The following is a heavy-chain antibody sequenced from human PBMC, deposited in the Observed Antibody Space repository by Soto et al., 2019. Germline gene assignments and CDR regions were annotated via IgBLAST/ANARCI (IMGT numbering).Heavy chain of an antibody. Sequence: GGSLRLSCAASGFTFSHAWMNWVRQAPGKGLEWVGRIRSKTDGGTTDYAAPVNGRFTISRDDSQSTLYLQMNSLKAEDTAVYYCTRDRAMVESGSYYFSYGMDVWGQGTTVTVSS. D-gene: IGHD1-26*01. J-gene: IGHJ6*02. CDR1: GFTFSHAW. CDR2: IRSKTDGGTT. CDR3: TRDRAMVESGSYYFSYGMDV. V-gene: IGHV3-15*01.